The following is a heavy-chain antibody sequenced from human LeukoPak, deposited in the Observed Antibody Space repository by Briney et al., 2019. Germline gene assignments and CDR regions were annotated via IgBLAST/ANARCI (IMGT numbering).Heavy chain of an antibody. V-gene: IGHV1-8*01. J-gene: IGHJ3*02. CDR2: MNPNSGST. CDR1: GYTFTSYD. D-gene: IGHD3-22*01. CDR3: ARYYYDSSGYFALSFDI. Sequence: EASVKVSCKASGYTFTSYDINWVRQATGQGLEWMGWMNPNSGSTGYAQKFQGRVTMTRNTSISTAYMELSSLRSEDTAVYYCARYYYDSSGYFALSFDIWGQGTMVTVSS.